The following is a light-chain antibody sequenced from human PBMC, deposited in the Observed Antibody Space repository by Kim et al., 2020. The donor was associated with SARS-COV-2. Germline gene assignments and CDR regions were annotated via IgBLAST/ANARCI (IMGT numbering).Light chain of an antibody. CDR1: SLRSYD. CDR2: GKS. Sequence: ALGQTVRITCQGDSLRSYDASWYQQKPGQAPVLVIYGKSNRPSGIPDRFSGSSSGNTASLTITGAQAEDEADYYCNSRDSSGNLYVFGTGTKVTVL. J-gene: IGLJ1*01. CDR3: NSRDSSGNLYV. V-gene: IGLV3-19*01.